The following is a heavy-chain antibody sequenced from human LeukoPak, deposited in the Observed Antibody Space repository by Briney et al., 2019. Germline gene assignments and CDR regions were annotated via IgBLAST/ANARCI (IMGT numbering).Heavy chain of an antibody. Sequence: GGSLRLSCAASGFTFRNYVIHWVRQAPGKGLEWVAVTSSDLNVKLYADSVKGRFTISRDNAKNTLYLQVNSLRAEDTAVYYCARTGIAARPTVWFDPWGQGTLVTVSS. D-gene: IGHD6-6*01. CDR1: GFTFRNYV. CDR2: TSSDLNVK. V-gene: IGHV3-30-3*01. CDR3: ARTGIAARPTVWFDP. J-gene: IGHJ5*02.